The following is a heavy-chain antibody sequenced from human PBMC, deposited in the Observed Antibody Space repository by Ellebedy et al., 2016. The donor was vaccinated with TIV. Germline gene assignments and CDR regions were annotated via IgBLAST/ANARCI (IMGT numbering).Heavy chain of an antibody. Sequence: PGGSLRLSCAASGLTFSSYAMHWVRQGPGKGLEYVSAVSTNGGTTYYANSVKGRFTISRDNSKNTLYLQMNSLRTEDTGVYYCARDLGLDWSKTCFDYWGQGTLVTVSS. CDR2: VSTNGGTT. V-gene: IGHV3-64*01. J-gene: IGHJ4*02. D-gene: IGHD3-9*01. CDR1: GLTFSSYA. CDR3: ARDLGLDWSKTCFDY.